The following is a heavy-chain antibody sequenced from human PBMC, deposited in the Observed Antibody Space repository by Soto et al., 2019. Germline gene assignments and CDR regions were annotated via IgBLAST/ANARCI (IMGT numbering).Heavy chain of an antibody. Sequence: EVQLVESGGGLVQPGESLTLSCAASGFTFSSYWMHWVRQAPGKGLVWVSRIKSDGSGTYYADSVKGRLTISRDNAKNTLYLQMNSLRVEDTAVYXCARGDGXXYXGXXXLGRHWGQGTLVTVSS. J-gene: IGHJ4*02. CDR3: ARGDGXXYXGXXXLGRH. D-gene: IGHD2-2*01. CDR1: GFTFSSYW. CDR2: IKSDGSGT. V-gene: IGHV3-74*01.